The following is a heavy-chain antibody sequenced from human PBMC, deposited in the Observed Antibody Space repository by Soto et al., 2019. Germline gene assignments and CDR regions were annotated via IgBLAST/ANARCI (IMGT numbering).Heavy chain of an antibody. CDR3: ARDPSGSDAFDI. CDR2: IIPILGIA. CDR1: GGTFSSYT. D-gene: IGHD5-12*01. V-gene: IGHV1-69*04. Sequence: GASVKVSCKASGGTFSSYTISWVRQAPGQGLEWMGRIIPILGIANYAQKFQGRVTITADKSTSTAYMELSSLRSEDTAVYYCARDPSGSDAFDIWGQGTMVTVSS. J-gene: IGHJ3*02.